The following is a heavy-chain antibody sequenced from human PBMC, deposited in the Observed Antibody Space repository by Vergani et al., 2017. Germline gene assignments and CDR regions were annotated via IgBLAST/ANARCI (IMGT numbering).Heavy chain of an antibody. V-gene: IGHV1-69-2*01. J-gene: IGHJ6*02. Sequence: VQLVQSGAEVKKPGATVKISCKVSGYTFTDYYMHWVQQAPGKGLEWMGLVDPEDGETIYAEKFQGRVTITADTSTDTAYMELSSLRSEDTAVYYCATGSPGITGTTVVSMDVWGQGTTVTVSS. CDR1: GYTFTDYY. CDR3: ATGSPGITGTTVVSMDV. D-gene: IGHD1-7*01. CDR2: VDPEDGET.